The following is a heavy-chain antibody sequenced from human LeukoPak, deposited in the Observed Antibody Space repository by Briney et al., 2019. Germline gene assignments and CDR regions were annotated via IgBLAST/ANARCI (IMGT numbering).Heavy chain of an antibody. D-gene: IGHD5-12*01. V-gene: IGHV1-2*02. J-gene: IGHJ4*02. CDR3: ARGRFSGYGAD. Sequence: ASVKVSCKASGYTFTDYFMHWVRQAPGQGLEWMGWINPNSGGTNFAQKFQGRVTMTRDTSISTAYMELSSLTSDDTAVYYCARGRFSGYGADWGQGILVTVSS. CDR1: GYTFTDYF. CDR2: INPNSGGT.